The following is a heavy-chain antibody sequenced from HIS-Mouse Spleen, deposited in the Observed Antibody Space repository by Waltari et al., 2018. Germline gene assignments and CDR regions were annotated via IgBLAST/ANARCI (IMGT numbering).Heavy chain of an antibody. J-gene: IGHJ3*02. CDR1: GFTFSSYW. Sequence: EVQLVESGGGLVQPGGSLRLSCAASGFTFSSYWMSWVRQAPGKGLEWVANIKQNGSEKPYVDSVKGRFTISRDNAKNSLYLQMNSLRAEDTAVYYCARVGGQQLITDAFDIWGQGTMVTVSS. D-gene: IGHD6-13*01. CDR2: IKQNGSEK. V-gene: IGHV3-7*01. CDR3: ARVGGQQLITDAFDI.